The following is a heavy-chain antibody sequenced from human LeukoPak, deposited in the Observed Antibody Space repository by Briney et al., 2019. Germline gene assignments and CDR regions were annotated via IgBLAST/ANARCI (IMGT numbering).Heavy chain of an antibody. CDR1: GGSFSGYY. D-gene: IGHD6-19*01. CDR3: ARGKPPIAVAGMGTSWFDP. V-gene: IGHV4-34*01. CDR2: INHSGST. J-gene: IGHJ5*02. Sequence: SETLSLTCAVYGGSFSGYYWSWIRQPPGKGLEWIGEINHSGSTNYNPSLKSRVTISVDTSKNQFSLKLSSVTAADTAVYYCARGKPPIAVAGMGTSWFDPWGQGTLVTVSS.